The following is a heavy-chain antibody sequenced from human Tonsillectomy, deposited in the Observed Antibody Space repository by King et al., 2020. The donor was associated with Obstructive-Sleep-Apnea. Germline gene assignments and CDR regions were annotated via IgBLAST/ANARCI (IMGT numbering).Heavy chain of an antibody. D-gene: IGHD4-17*01. CDR1: GFFFNTYT. CDR3: ARDRDYGFDY. V-gene: IGHV3-21*01. CDR2: ISGSGTST. J-gene: IGHJ4*02. Sequence: VQLVESVGGLVKPGGSLTLSCAASGFFFNTYTLNWVRQAPGKGLEWVSSISGSGTSTFYGGSVKGRFTISRDNAKNSLYLQMNSLRAEDTAVYYCARDRDYGFDYWGQGTLVTVSS.